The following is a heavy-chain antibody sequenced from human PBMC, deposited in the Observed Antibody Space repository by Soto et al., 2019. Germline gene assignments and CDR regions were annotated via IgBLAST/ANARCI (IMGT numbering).Heavy chain of an antibody. CDR3: ARLLSGSYLFDAFDI. D-gene: IGHD1-26*01. V-gene: IGHV3-30-3*01. CDR2: ISYDGSNK. Sequence: QVQLVESVGGVVQPGRSLRLSCAASGFTFSSYAMHWVRQAPGKGLEWVAVISYDGSNKYYADSVKGRFTISRDNSKNTLYLQMNSLRAEDTAVYYCARLLSGSYLFDAFDIWGQGTMVTVSS. CDR1: GFTFSSYA. J-gene: IGHJ3*02.